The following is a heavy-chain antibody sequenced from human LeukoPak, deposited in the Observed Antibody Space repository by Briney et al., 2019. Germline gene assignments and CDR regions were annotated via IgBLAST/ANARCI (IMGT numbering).Heavy chain of an antibody. CDR1: GFTVSSNY. Sequence: GGSLRLSCAASGFTVSSNYTSWVRQAPGKGLEWVSVIYSGGSTYYADSVKGRFTISRDNSKNTLYLQMNSLRAEDTAVYYCARSYYYDSSGYWDYWGQGTLVTVSS. D-gene: IGHD3-22*01. CDR3: ARSYYYDSSGYWDY. V-gene: IGHV3-66*01. J-gene: IGHJ4*02. CDR2: IYSGGST.